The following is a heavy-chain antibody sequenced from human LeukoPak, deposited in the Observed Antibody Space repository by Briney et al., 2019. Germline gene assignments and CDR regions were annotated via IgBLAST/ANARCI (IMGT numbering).Heavy chain of an antibody. CDR1: RFTFSNSV. V-gene: IGHV3-23*01. D-gene: IGHD2/OR15-2a*01. CDR3: ARDEYTV. Sequence: GGSLRLSCAASRFTFSNSVMSWVRQAPGKGLEWVSTINAGGTATYYAVSVNGRFVISRDNVLNTLYLQMNSLRAEDTAVYYCARDEYTVWGQGTLVTVSS. J-gene: IGHJ4*02. CDR2: INAGGTAT.